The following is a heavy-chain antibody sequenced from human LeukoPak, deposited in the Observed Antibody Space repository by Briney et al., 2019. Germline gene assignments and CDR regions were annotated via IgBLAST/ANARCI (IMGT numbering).Heavy chain of an antibody. CDR2: IRYDGSNK. Sequence: GGSLRLSCAASGFTFSSYGMHWVRQAPGKGLEWVAFIRYDGSNKYYADSGKGRFTISRDNSKNTLYLQMNSLRAEDTAVYYCAKLEYYYGSGSSKDYFDYWGQGTLVTVSS. J-gene: IGHJ4*02. D-gene: IGHD3-10*01. CDR1: GFTFSSYG. V-gene: IGHV3-30*02. CDR3: AKLEYYYGSGSSKDYFDY.